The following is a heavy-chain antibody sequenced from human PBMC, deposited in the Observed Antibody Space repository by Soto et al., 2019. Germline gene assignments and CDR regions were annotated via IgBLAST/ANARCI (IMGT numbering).Heavy chain of an antibody. CDR3: AGLGSGSADY. Sequence: SVKLSCKSSGFTFTSTAVQWVRQARGQGLEWIGWIVIGRDKTDYAQKFQDRVTITRDMSTSTVYMEVSNLRSEDTAVYYCAGLGSGSADYWGQGTLVTVSS. V-gene: IGHV1-58*01. D-gene: IGHD3-3*01. CDR2: IVIGRDKT. CDR1: GFTFTSTA. J-gene: IGHJ4*02.